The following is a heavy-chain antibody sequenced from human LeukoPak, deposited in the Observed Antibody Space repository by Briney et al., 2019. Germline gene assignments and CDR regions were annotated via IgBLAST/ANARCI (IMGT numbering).Heavy chain of an antibody. J-gene: IGHJ4*02. V-gene: IGHV4-39*01. CDR3: AGAVAGEEYYFDY. CDR1: GGSIRTSSYY. D-gene: IGHD6-19*01. Sequence: SETLSLTCSVSGGSIRTSSYYWGWIRQPPGKGLEWVGNIFDSGSTYYNPSLMGQASMSVDTSKNQFSLRLSFVTAADTSVYYCAGAVAGEEYYFDYWGQGTLVTVSS. CDR2: IFDSGST.